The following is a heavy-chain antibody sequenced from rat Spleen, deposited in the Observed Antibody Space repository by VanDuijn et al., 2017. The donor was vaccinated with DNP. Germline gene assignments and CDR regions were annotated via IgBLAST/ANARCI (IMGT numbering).Heavy chain of an antibody. CDR2: ISTSSSTT. CDR3: ATLPYNNKRVDY. V-gene: IGHV5S13*01. J-gene: IGHJ2*01. CDR1: GFSFSNYG. D-gene: IGHD1-10*01. Sequence: EVQLVESGGGLVQPGRSLKLSCAASGFSFSNYGMAWVRQAPTKGLEWVAFISTSSSTTHYRDSVKGRFSISRDFTRGTLHLQMDSLRSEDTATYYCATLPYNNKRVDYWGQGVMVTVSS.